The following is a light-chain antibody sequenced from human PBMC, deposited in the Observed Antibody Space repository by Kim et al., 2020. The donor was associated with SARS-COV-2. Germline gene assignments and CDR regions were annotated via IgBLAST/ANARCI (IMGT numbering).Light chain of an antibody. CDR2: AAS. V-gene: IGKV3-20*01. CDR1: QSVSSNS. J-gene: IGKJ1*01. CDR3: QQYAGSPWG. Sequence: SPGERATFSCRASQSVSSNSLAWYQQKPGQAPRLLIYAASSRATGIPDRFSGSGSGTDFTLTITRLETEDFAVYYCQQYAGSPWGFGQGTKVDIK.